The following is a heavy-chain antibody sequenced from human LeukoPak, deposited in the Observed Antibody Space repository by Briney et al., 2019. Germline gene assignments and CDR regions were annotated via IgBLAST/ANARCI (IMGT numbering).Heavy chain of an antibody. Sequence: NPSETLSLTCTVSGGSISSHYWSWIRQPPGKGLEWIGYIYYSGSTNYNPSLKSRVTISVDTSKDQFSLKLSSVTAADTAVYYCARTTNYYYYMDVWGKGTTVTDSS. D-gene: IGHD4-17*01. CDR3: ARTTNYYYYMDV. V-gene: IGHV4-59*11. J-gene: IGHJ6*03. CDR1: GGSISSHY. CDR2: IYYSGST.